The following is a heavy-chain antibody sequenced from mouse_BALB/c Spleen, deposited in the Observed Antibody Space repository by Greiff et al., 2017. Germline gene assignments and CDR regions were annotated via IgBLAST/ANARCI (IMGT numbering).Heavy chain of an antibody. CDR1: GFTFSSYA. CDR3: ARDGTARATFAY. V-gene: IGHV5-9-4*01. Sequence: EVKLQESGGGLVKPGGSLKLSCAASGFTFSSYAMSWVRQSPEKRLEWVAEISSGGSYTYYPDTVTGRFTISRDNAKNTLYLEMSSLRSEDTAMYYCARDGTARATFAYWGQGTLVTVSA. CDR2: ISSGGSYT. D-gene: IGHD3-2*01. J-gene: IGHJ3*01.